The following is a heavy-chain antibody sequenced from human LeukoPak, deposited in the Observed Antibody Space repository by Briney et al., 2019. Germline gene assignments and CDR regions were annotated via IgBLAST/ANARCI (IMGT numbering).Heavy chain of an antibody. J-gene: IGHJ4*02. V-gene: IGHV3-7*01. CDR1: GFTFSNYW. D-gene: IGHD5-18*01. Sequence: PGGSLRLSCAASGFTFSNYWMSWVRQAPGKGLEWVANIKQDGSEKYYVDSVKGRFTISRDNAKNSLYLQMNSLRAEDTAVYYCARGGENYGYWFDYWGQGTLVTVSS. CDR3: ARGGENYGYWFDY. CDR2: IKQDGSEK.